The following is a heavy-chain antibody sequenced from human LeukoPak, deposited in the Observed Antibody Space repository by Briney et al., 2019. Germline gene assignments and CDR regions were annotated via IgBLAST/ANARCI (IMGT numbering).Heavy chain of an antibody. V-gene: IGHV1-2*02. Sequence: GASVKVSCKASGYTFTGYYMHWVRQAPGQGLEWMGWINPNSGGTNYAQKFQGRVTMTRDTSISTAYMELSRLRSDDTAVYYCARGTRDFMTTVVTQGYWGQGTLVTVSS. CDR2: INPNSGGT. CDR1: GYTFTGYY. J-gene: IGHJ4*02. CDR3: ARGTRDFMTTVVTQGY. D-gene: IGHD4-23*01.